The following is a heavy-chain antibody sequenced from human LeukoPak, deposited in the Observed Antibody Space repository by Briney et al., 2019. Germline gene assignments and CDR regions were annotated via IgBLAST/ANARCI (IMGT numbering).Heavy chain of an antibody. V-gene: IGHV3-23*01. CDR2: ISGSGGST. CDR1: GFTFSSYA. D-gene: IGHD1-20*01. J-gene: IGHJ6*02. Sequence: PGGSLRPSCAASGFTFSSYAMSWVRQAPGQGLEWVSAISGSGGSTYYADSVKGRFTISRDNSKNTLYLQMNSLRAEDTAVYYCASGNWNRFYYYGMDVWGQGTTVTVSS. CDR3: ASGNWNRFYYYGMDV.